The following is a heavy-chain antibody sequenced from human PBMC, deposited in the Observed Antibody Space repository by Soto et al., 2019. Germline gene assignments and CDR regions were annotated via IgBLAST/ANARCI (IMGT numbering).Heavy chain of an antibody. CDR1: GFTFSSYS. CDR3: ARASSGYSIAFAEYFQH. V-gene: IGHV3-48*02. J-gene: IGHJ1*01. Sequence: GGSLRLSCAVSGFTFSSYSMNWVRQAPGKGLEWVSYIGSSSSTIYYADSVKGRFTISRDNAKNSLYLHMNSLRDEDTAVYYCARASSGYSIAFAEYFQHWGRGTLVTVSS. D-gene: IGHD3-22*01. CDR2: IGSSSSTI.